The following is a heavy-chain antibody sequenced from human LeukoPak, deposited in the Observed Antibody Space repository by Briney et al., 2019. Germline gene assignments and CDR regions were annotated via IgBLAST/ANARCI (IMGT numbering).Heavy chain of an antibody. Sequence: SETLSLTCTVSGGSISSYYWSWIRQPPGKGLEWIGHIYYSGSTNYNPSLKSRVTISVVTSKNQFSLKLSSVTAADTAVYYCARGRNYDILTGYYTRGFDYWGQGTLVTVSS. J-gene: IGHJ4*02. CDR1: GGSISSYY. CDR2: IYYSGST. CDR3: ARGRNYDILTGYYTRGFDY. V-gene: IGHV4-59*01. D-gene: IGHD3-9*01.